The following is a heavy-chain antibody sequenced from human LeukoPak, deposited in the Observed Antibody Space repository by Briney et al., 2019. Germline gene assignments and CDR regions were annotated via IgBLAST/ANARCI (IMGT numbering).Heavy chain of an antibody. CDR2: INWNGGST. D-gene: IGHD1-1*01. CDR1: GFTFDDYG. V-gene: IGHV3-20*04. J-gene: IGHJ4*02. Sequence: GGSLRLSCAASGFTFDDYGMSWVRQAPGKGLERVSGINWNGGSTGYADSVKGRFTIPRDNAKNSLYLQMNSLRAEDTALYYCASITTGTTGDDYWGQGTLVTVSS. CDR3: ASITTGTTGDDY.